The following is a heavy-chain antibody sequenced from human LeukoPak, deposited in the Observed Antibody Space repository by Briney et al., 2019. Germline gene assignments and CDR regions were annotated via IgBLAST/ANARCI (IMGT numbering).Heavy chain of an antibody. CDR3: ASLRYCSSTSCEFDY. Sequence: PRASVKVSCKASGYTFTSYGISWVRQAPGQGLEWMGWISAYNGNTNYAQKLQGRVAMTTDTSTSTAYMELRSLRSDDTAVYYCASLRYCSSTSCEFDYWGQGTLVTVSS. CDR2: ISAYNGNT. D-gene: IGHD2-2*01. CDR1: GYTFTSYG. J-gene: IGHJ4*02. V-gene: IGHV1-18*01.